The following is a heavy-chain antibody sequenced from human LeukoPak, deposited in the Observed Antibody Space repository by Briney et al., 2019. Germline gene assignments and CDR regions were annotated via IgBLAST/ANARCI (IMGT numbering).Heavy chain of an antibody. Sequence: GGSLRLPCAASGFTFSSYGMHWVRQAPGKGLEWVAVISYDGSNKYYADSVKGRFTISRDNSKNTLYLQVNSLRAEDTAVYYCAKDRSSSLDYWGQGTLVTVSS. CDR2: ISYDGSNK. V-gene: IGHV3-30*18. D-gene: IGHD6-13*01. J-gene: IGHJ4*02. CDR3: AKDRSSSLDY. CDR1: GFTFSSYG.